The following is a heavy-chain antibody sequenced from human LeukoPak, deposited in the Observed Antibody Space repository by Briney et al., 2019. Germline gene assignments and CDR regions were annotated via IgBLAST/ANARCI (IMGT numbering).Heavy chain of an antibody. CDR2: ICSSGGTT. V-gene: IGHV3-23*01. D-gene: IGHD6-13*01. CDR1: GFTFSSYV. CDR3: AKDREPGIAAAGSFDY. Sequence: GGSLRLSCAASGFTFSSYVMSWVRPAAGKGLEWVSSICSSGGTTYYADSVKGRFTLSRDNSKNTLYLQMNSLRAEDTAVYYCAKDREPGIAAAGSFDYWGQGTLVTVSS. J-gene: IGHJ4*02.